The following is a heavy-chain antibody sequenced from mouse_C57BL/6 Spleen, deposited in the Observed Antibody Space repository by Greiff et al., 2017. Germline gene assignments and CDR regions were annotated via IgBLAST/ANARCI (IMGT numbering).Heavy chain of an antibody. D-gene: IGHD2-2*01. CDR1: GFSLTSYA. Sequence: VKLMESGPGLVAPSQSLSITCTVSGFSLTSYAISWVRQPPGKGLEWLGVIWTGGGTNYNSALKSRLSISKDNSKSKVFLKMNSLQTDDTARDYCARNGNGYDGRDFDYWGQGTTLTVSS. J-gene: IGHJ2*01. CDR2: IWTGGGT. CDR3: ARNGNGYDGRDFDY. V-gene: IGHV2-9-1*01.